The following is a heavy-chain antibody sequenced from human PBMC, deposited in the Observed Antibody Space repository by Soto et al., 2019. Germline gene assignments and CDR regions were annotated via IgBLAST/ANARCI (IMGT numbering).Heavy chain of an antibody. CDR2: ISAYNGNT. V-gene: IGHV1-18*01. Sequence: GASVKVSCKASGYTFTSNGISWVRQAPGQGLEWMGWISAYNGNTNYAQKLQGRVTMTTDTSTSTAYMELRSLRSDDTAVYYCARGSRRASYCSSTSCFSFDYWGQGTLVTVSS. D-gene: IGHD2-2*01. CDR3: ARGSRRASYCSSTSCFSFDY. CDR1: GYTFTSNG. J-gene: IGHJ4*02.